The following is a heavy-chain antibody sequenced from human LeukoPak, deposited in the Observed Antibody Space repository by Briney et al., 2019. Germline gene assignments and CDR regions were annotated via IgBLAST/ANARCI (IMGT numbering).Heavy chain of an antibody. D-gene: IGHD1-26*01. CDR2: IYSGGST. Sequence: GGSLRLSCAASGFTVRSNYMSWVRQAPGKGLEWVSDIYSGGSTYYADSVKGRFTISRDNSKNTLYLQMNSLRAEDTAVYYCARGGSSDNGMDVWGQGTTVTVSS. V-gene: IGHV3-53*01. CDR3: ARGGSSDNGMDV. CDR1: GFTVRSNY. J-gene: IGHJ6*02.